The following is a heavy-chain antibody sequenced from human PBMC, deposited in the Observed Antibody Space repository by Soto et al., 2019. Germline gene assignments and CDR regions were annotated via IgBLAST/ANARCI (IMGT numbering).Heavy chain of an antibody. CDR1: GFTFSSYD. V-gene: IGHV3-13*01. CDR2: IGIAGDT. D-gene: IGHD6-6*01. Sequence: EVQLVESGGGLVQPGGSLRLSCAASGFTFSSYDMHWVRQATGKGLEWVSAIGIAGDTYYPGSVKGRFTISRENAKSSLYLQMHSLRAEDTAVYYCARSSSFHYYYGRDVWGQGTTVTVSS. CDR3: ARSSSFHYYYGRDV. J-gene: IGHJ6*02.